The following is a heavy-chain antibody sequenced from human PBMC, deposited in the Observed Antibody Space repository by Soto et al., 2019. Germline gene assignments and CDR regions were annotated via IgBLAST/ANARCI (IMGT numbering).Heavy chain of an antibody. CDR2: IFHSGST. V-gene: IGHV4-4*02. Sequence: QVQLQESGPGLVKPSGTLSLTCAVSGGSISNSNWWTWVRQPPGKGLEWIGDIFHSGSTNYTPSLKSRVTISVDKSKNQFSLKLTSVTAADTAVYYCASSKEFSSRADYWGQGTLVTVSS. D-gene: IGHD6-13*01. CDR1: GGSISNSNW. J-gene: IGHJ4*02. CDR3: ASSKEFSSRADY.